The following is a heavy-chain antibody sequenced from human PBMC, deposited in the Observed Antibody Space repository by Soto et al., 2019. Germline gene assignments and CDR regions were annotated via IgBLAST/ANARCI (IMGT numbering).Heavy chain of an antibody. CDR1: GFTFSSYA. J-gene: IGHJ5*02. Sequence: GGSLRLSCAASGFTFSSYAMSWVRQAPGKGLEWVSAISGSGGSTYYADSVKGRFTISRDNSKNTLYLQMNSLRAEDTAVYYCAKEQQQLVEASWFDPWGQGTLVTVLL. V-gene: IGHV3-23*01. CDR2: ISGSGGST. CDR3: AKEQQQLVEASWFDP. D-gene: IGHD6-13*01.